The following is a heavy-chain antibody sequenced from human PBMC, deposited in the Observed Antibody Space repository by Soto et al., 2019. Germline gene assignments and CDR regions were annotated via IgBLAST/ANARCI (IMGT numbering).Heavy chain of an antibody. Sequence: QVQLVQSGAEVKKPGASVKVSCKASGYTFTDYYMHWVRQAPGQGLAWMGWINPNSGGTNYAQKFQGWVTMTRDPSISTDYMELSRLRSDDTAVYYCARSRNLAGYYAPAFDPWGQGTLVTVSS. CDR2: INPNSGGT. CDR3: ARSRNLAGYYAPAFDP. J-gene: IGHJ5*02. CDR1: GYTFTDYY. D-gene: IGHD3-9*01. V-gene: IGHV1-2*04.